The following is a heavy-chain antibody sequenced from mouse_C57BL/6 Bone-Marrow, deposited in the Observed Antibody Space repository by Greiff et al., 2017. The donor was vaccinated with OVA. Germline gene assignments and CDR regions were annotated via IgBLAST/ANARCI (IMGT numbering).Heavy chain of an antibody. CDR3: ARDDYYGSRGMDY. Sequence: EVNVVESGGGLVQSGRSLRLSCATSGFTFSDFYMEWVRQAPGKGLEWIAASRNKANDYTTEYSASVKGRFIVSRDTSQSILYLQMNALRAEDTAIYDCARDDYYGSRGMDYWGQGTSVTVSS. CDR2: SRNKANDYTT. V-gene: IGHV7-1*01. CDR1: GFTFSDFY. D-gene: IGHD1-1*01. J-gene: IGHJ4*01.